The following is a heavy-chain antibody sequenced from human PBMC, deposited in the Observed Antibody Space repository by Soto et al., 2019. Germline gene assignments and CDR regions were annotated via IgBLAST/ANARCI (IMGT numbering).Heavy chain of an antibody. CDR3: ARVRITFGGVIVLGYMDV. CDR2: INTDGSST. Sequence: GGSLRLSCAASGFTFSSYWMHWVRQAPGKGLVWVSHINTDGSSTSYADSVKGRFTISRDNAKNTLYLQMNSLRAEDTAVYYCARVRITFGGVIVLGYMDVWGKGTTVTVSS. CDR1: GFTFSSYW. J-gene: IGHJ6*03. D-gene: IGHD3-16*02. V-gene: IGHV3-74*01.